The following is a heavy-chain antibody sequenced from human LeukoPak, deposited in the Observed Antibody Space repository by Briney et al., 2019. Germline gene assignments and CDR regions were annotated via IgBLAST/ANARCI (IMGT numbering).Heavy chain of an antibody. CDR2: ISGSGGST. CDR3: AKGELWFGENPRNLDY. CDR1: GFTFSSYA. J-gene: IGHJ4*02. V-gene: IGHV3-23*01. Sequence: GGSLRLSCAASGFTFSSYAMSWVRQAPGKGLERGSAISGSGGSTYYAESVKGRFTISRDNSKNTLYLQMNIRRSGDTAVYYCAKGELWFGENPRNLDYWGQGTLVTVSS. D-gene: IGHD3-10*01.